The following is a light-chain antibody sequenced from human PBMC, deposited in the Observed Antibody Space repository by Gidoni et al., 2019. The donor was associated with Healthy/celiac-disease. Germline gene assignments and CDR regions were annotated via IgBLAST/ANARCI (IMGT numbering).Light chain of an antibody. Sequence: IVMTQSRLSLPVTPGEPASTSCRSSHSLLHSNGYNYLDWYLQKPGQSPQLLIYLGSNRASGVPDRFSGSGSGTDFTLKISRVEAEDVGVYYCMQALQTPRTFGGGTKVEIK. CDR1: HSLLHSNGYNY. J-gene: IGKJ4*01. V-gene: IGKV2-28*01. CDR2: LGS. CDR3: MQALQTPRT.